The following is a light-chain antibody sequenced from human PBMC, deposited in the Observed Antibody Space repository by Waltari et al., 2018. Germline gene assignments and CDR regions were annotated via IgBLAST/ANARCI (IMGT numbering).Light chain of an antibody. CDR2: NTN. Sequence: QSVLTQPPSASGTPGQRVTISCSGSSSNIGRDTVNWYQQPPGTAPKLLTHNTNGRPSGVPDRFSGSKSGTSASLAISGLQSDDEADYYCSAWDHSLNGRVFGGGTKLTVL. CDR1: SSNIGRDT. J-gene: IGLJ3*02. CDR3: SAWDHSLNGRV. V-gene: IGLV1-44*01.